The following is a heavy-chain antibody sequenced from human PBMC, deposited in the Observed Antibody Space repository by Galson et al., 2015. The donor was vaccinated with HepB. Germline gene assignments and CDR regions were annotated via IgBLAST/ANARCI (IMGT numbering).Heavy chain of an antibody. Sequence: FLRLSCAVSGFNFRSYWMSWVRQAPGKGLEWVANIKPDGSEKYYVDSVKGRFSISRDNTQKSLYLQMNSLSAEDTAVYYCAGGYFWFGEGLSDYWGQGTLVTV. CDR3: AGGYFWFGEGLSDY. CDR1: GFNFRSYW. D-gene: IGHD3-10*01. V-gene: IGHV3-7*03. CDR2: IKPDGSEK. J-gene: IGHJ4*02.